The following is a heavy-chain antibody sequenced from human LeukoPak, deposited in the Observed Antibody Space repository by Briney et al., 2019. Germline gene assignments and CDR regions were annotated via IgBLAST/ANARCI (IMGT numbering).Heavy chain of an antibody. CDR2: IYYSGST. Sequence: PSETLSLTCTVSGGSISSYFWSWIRQPPGKGLEWIGYIYYSGSTNYNPSLKSRVTISVDTSKNQFSLKLTSVTAADTAVYYCARPSLDYGGIDAFDFWGQGTLVTVSS. V-gene: IGHV4-59*08. CDR3: ARPSLDYGGIDAFDF. J-gene: IGHJ3*01. D-gene: IGHD4-23*01. CDR1: GGSISSYF.